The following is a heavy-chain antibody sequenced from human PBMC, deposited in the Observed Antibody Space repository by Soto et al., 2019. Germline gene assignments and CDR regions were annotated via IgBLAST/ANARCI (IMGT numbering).Heavy chain of an antibody. V-gene: IGHV3-64*01. CDR2: ISSSGDST. CDR1: GVTFGDYF. J-gene: IGHJ4*02. CDR3: ARAEYYYGSAKYYFDY. Sequence: SLRLCWAASGVTFGDYFMHCVRQATGKGLEYVSAISSSGDSTYYANSVKGRFIISRDNSKNTLYLQMGSLRAEDMAVYYCARAEYYYGSAKYYFDYWGQGTLVTVSS. D-gene: IGHD3-10*01.